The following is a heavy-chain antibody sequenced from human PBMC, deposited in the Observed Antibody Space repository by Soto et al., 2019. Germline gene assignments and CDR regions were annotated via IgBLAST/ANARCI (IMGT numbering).Heavy chain of an antibody. CDR3: AGWNYESGLDV. CDR2: LYWDEDK. J-gene: IGHJ6*02. D-gene: IGHD1-7*01. Sequence: QITLKESGPTLGRPTQTRTLTCSFSGFSLNTNGMGVGWIRQPPGKALQWLAFLYWDEDKRYSPSLKTRLTVTQDTSKNEVVVTLTNLYPLDTGIYCCAGWNYESGLDVWAQGTTVTVSS. V-gene: IGHV2-5*02. CDR1: GFSLNTNGMG.